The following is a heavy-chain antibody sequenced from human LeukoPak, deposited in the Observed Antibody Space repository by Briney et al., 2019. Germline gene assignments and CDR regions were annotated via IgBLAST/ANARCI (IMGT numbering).Heavy chain of an antibody. V-gene: IGHV3-23*01. Sequence: GGSLRLSCAASGFTFSDYVICWVRQAPGNGLEWVSSITYSGGSTYCEDSVKGRFTVARDKSKNTLYLQMNSVRAEDTAVYYCARDPGDMPSNAFDMWGGGPMVTVSS. J-gene: IGHJ3*02. D-gene: IGHD2-2*01. CDR3: ARDPGDMPSNAFDM. CDR1: GFTFSDYV. CDR2: ITYSGGST.